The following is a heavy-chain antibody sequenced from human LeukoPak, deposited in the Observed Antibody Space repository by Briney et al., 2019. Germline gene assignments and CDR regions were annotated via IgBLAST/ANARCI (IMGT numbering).Heavy chain of an antibody. D-gene: IGHD4-17*01. Sequence: GGSLRPSWAASAFTFSRYWMRCVRQAPGKGMVWVSCINGDGRSSTYADSVKGSFTISRDNAKNTLYLQMNSLRAEDTAVYYWASTFYGDSPPYWGQGTLVTVSS. CDR2: INGDGRSS. CDR1: AFTFSRYW. J-gene: IGHJ4*02. CDR3: ASTFYGDSPPY. V-gene: IGHV3-74*01.